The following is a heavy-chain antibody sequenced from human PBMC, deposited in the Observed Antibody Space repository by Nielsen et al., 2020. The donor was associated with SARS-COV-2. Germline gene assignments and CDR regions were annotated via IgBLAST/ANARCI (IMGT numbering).Heavy chain of an antibody. CDR3: AREHSSGWYNWFDP. J-gene: IGHJ5*02. D-gene: IGHD6-19*01. CDR1: GGSFSGYY. CDR2: INHSGST. V-gene: IGHV4-34*01. Sequence: SETLSLTCAVYGGSFSGYYWSWIRQPPGKGLEWIGEINHSGSTNYNPSLKSRVTISVDTSKNQFSLKLSSVTAADTAVYYCAREHSSGWYNWFDPWGQGTLVTVSS.